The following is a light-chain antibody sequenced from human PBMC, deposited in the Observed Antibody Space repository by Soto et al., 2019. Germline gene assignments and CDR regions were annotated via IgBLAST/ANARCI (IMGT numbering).Light chain of an antibody. CDR3: AAWDDSLNGYV. CDR2: TND. CDR1: SSNIGSNT. V-gene: IGLV1-44*01. J-gene: IGLJ1*01. Sequence: QSVLTQPPSASGTPGQRVTIYCSGSSSNIGSNTVNWYQQLPGTAPKLLIYTNDQRPSGVPDRFSGSKSGTSASLAISGLQSEDEADYFCAAWDDSLNGYVFATGTKLT.